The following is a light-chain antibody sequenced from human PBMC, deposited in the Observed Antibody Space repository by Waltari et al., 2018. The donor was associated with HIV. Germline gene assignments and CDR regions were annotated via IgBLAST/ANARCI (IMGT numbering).Light chain of an antibody. V-gene: IGLV1-40*01. CDR1: SSNIGAGYD. Sequence: QSVLTQPPSVSGAPGQTVTIPCDGSSSNIGAGYDVPWYKQVPGTSPNLVLYSNINRPSGVPDRFSASKSGTSASLAITGLQAEDEAHYYCQSHDRSLSGPWVFGGGTKLTVL. CDR2: SNI. J-gene: IGLJ3*02. CDR3: QSHDRSLSGPWV.